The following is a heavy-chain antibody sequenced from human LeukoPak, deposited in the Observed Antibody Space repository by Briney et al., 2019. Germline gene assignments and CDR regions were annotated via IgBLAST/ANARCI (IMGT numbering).Heavy chain of an antibody. CDR3: ARLLYHPLGAGDY. V-gene: IGHV3-23*01. J-gene: IGHJ4*02. CDR1: GFTFSSYS. Sequence: GGSLRLSCAASGFTFSSYSMNWVRQAPGKGLEWVSAISGSGGSTYYADSVKGRFTISRDNSKNTLYLQMNSLRASDSAMYYCARLLYHPLGAGDYWGQGTLVTVSS. CDR2: ISGSGGST. D-gene: IGHD3-16*01.